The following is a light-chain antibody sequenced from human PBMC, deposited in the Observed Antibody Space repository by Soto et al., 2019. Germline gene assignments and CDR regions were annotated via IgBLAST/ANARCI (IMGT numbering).Light chain of an antibody. V-gene: IGKV3-20*01. J-gene: IGKJ1*01. CDR3: QQYGSSPT. CDR2: DAS. CDR1: QSVSSGY. Sequence: DIVMTQSPDSLAVSLGERATLSCRASQSVSSGYLAWYQQKPGQAPRLLIYDASNRATGIPARFSGSGSGTDFTLTISRLEPEDFAVYYCQQYGSSPTFGQGTKVDIK.